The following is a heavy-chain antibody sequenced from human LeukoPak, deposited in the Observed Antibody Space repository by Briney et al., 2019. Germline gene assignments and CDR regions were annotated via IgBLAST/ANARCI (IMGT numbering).Heavy chain of an antibody. Sequence: GGSLRLSCAASGFIFTKYDMHWVRHVTGRGLEWVSGIDRDGVTYYSDSVKGRFTMSRENGENSVYLQLNSLRAGDTAVYFCARENLEYGDYAIVYWGQGILVTVSS. D-gene: IGHD4-17*01. CDR2: IDRDGVT. V-gene: IGHV3-13*01. CDR3: ARENLEYGDYAIVY. CDR1: GFIFTKYD. J-gene: IGHJ4*02.